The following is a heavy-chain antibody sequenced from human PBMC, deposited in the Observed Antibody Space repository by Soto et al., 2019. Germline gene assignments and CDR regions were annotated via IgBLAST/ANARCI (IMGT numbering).Heavy chain of an antibody. Sequence: SETLSLTCAVYGGSFSGYFWNWIRQPPGKGLEWIGEINHSGSTNYNPSLKSRVTISVDTSKNQFSLKLSSVTAADTAVYYCARSGVRPPGYWGQGTLVTSPQ. J-gene: IGHJ4*02. D-gene: IGHD3-10*01. CDR1: GGSFSGYF. V-gene: IGHV4-34*01. CDR3: ARSGVRPPGY. CDR2: INHSGST.